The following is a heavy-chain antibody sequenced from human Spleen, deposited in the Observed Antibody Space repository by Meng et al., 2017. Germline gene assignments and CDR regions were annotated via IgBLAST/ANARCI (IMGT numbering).Heavy chain of an antibody. CDR3: ARDGVHAWDY. Sequence: QVQLVQSGAEVKKPGASVKVSCKASGYTFTTYGISWVRQAPGQGLEWVGWISAYNGHTNYAQKFQDRVIMNRDTSTSTAYMELRSLRSDDTAVYYCARDGVHAWDYWAQGTLVTVSS. CDR2: ISAYNGHT. J-gene: IGHJ4*02. V-gene: IGHV1-18*01. CDR1: GYTFTTYG. D-gene: IGHD3-16*01.